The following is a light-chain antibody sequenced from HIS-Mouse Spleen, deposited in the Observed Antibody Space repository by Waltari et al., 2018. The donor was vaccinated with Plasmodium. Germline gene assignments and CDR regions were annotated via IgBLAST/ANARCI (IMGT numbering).Light chain of an antibody. J-gene: IGLJ3*02. CDR1: ALPKQY. CDR3: QSADSSGTPNWV. Sequence: SYELTQPPSVSVSPGQTARITCSGDALPKQYAYWYQQKPGQPPVLVRYKDSERPSGIPGRFAGSSSGTTVTLTISGVQAEDDADYYCQSADSSGTPNWVFGGGTKLTVL. V-gene: IGLV3-25*03. CDR2: KDS.